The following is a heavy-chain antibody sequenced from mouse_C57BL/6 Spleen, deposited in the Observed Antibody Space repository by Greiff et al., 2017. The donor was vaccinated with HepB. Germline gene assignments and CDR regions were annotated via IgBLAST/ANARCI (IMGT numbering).Heavy chain of an antibody. J-gene: IGHJ3*01. CDR1: GYTFTEYT. V-gene: IGHV1-62-2*01. D-gene: IGHD2-5*01. CDR2: FYPGSGSI. CDR3: ARHEDMGANYSNPGWFAY. Sequence: QVQLKESGAELVKPGASVKLSCKASGYTFTEYTIHWVKQRSGQGLEWIGWFYPGSGSIKYNEKFKDKATLTADKSSSTVYMELSRLTSEDSAVYFCARHEDMGANYSNPGWFAYWGQGTLVTVSA.